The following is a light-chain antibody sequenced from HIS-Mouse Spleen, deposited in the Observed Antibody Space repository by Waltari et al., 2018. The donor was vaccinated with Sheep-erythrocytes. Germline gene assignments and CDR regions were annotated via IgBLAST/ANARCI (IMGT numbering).Light chain of an antibody. CDR2: AAS. Sequence: DIQLTQSPSFLSASVGDRVTITCRASQGLSSYLAWYQQKPGKAPKLLIYAASTLQSGVPSRFSGSGSGTEFTLTISSLQPEDFATYDCQQLNSDPRTFGHGTKVDIK. CDR1: QGLSSY. J-gene: IGKJ3*01. CDR3: QQLNSDPRT. V-gene: IGKV1-9*01.